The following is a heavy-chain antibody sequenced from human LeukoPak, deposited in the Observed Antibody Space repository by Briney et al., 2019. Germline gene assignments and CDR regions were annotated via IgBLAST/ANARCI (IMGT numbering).Heavy chain of an antibody. V-gene: IGHV3-74*01. D-gene: IGHD1-7*01. CDR2: INIDGSST. CDR3: VRGLKLRDFDY. J-gene: IGHJ4*02. CDR1: GFTLTFSMYW. Sequence: GGSLRLSCAASGFTLTFSMYWMHWVRQAPGKGLVWVSRINIDGSSTTYADSVKGRFTISRDNAKNTLHLQMNSLRAEDTAVYYCVRGLKLRDFDYWGQGALATVSS.